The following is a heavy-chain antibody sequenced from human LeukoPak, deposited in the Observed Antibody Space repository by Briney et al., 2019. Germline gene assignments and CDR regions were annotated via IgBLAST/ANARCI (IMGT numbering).Heavy chain of an antibody. CDR2: ISPSSSYI. CDR3: ARGRGCSSMSCYPDY. CDR1: GFTFRSYS. D-gene: IGHD2-2*01. V-gene: IGHV3-21*01. J-gene: IGHJ4*02. Sequence: GGSLRLSCAASGFTFRSYSMNWVRQAPGKGLEWVSSISPSSSYIYYADSVKGRFTISRDNAKNSVYLQMNSLRAEDTAVYYCARGRGCSSMSCYPDYWGQGTLVTVSS.